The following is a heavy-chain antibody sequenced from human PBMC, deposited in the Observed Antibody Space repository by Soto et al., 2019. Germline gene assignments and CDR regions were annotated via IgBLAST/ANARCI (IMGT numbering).Heavy chain of an antibody. D-gene: IGHD3-22*01. CDR3: ARWVGGSMYDNSGKYDS. CDR1: GFIFSGSG. CDR2: VSNDGIRK. J-gene: IGHJ5*01. Sequence: QVQLVESGGGVVQPGRSLRLTCAASGFIFSGSGMHWVRQAPGKGLEWVALVSNDGIRKYYGDSVKGRFTISRDIAENTLYLQMNSLRAEDTVVYYCARWVGGSMYDNSGKYDSWGQGTLVTVSS. V-gene: IGHV3-30*03.